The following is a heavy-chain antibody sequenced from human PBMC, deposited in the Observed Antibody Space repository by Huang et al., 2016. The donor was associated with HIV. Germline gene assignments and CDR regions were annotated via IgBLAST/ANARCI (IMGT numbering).Heavy chain of an antibody. CDR3: ARDRRGEYSHGYMDY. CDR2: ISNDGGNT. Sequence: QVQLVESGGGVVQPGRSRRLSCAASGFSLSRAAMHWVGQTPGKGLEWVAVISNDGGNTYYAESVKGRFTISRDNSKNTLYLQMNSLRSEDTAVYYCARDRRGEYSHGYMDYWGQGTLVTVSS. CDR1: GFSLSRAA. D-gene: IGHD5-18*01. V-gene: IGHV3-30-3*01. J-gene: IGHJ4*02.